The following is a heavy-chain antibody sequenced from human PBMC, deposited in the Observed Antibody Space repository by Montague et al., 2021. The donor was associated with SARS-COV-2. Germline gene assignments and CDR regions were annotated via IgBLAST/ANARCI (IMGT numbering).Heavy chain of an antibody. CDR3: ARETMTADAFDI. CDR2: FYSVGST. CDR1: GASVSSSD. D-gene: IGHD1-14*01. J-gene: IGHJ3*02. V-gene: IGHV4-59*02. Sequence: SKTLSLTCTVSGASVSSSDWGWIRQSPGKGLEWIGYFYSVGSTDYNHSLTSRVTISRDTSKNQFSLKVRSVTAADTAIYYCARETMTADAFDIWGQGTMVTVSS.